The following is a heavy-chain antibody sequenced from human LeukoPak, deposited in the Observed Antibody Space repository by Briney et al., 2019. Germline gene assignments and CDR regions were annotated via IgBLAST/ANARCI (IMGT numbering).Heavy chain of an antibody. CDR2: IYHSGST. J-gene: IGHJ4*02. V-gene: IGHV4-38-2*02. CDR3: ARDVEDCGGDCYYFDY. Sequence: KPSETLSLTCAVSGYSISSGYYWGSIRQPPGKGLEWIGGIYHSGSTYYNPSLQSRVTISVDTSTNQFSLKLSSVTAADTAVYYCARDVEDCGGDCYYFDYWGQGTLVTVSS. D-gene: IGHD2-21*02. CDR1: GYSISSGYY.